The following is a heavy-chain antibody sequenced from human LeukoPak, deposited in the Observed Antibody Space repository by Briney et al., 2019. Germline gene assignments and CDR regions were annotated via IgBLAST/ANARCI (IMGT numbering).Heavy chain of an antibody. CDR1: GGSISSGGYY. V-gene: IGHV4-31*03. J-gene: IGHJ4*02. CDR3: ARDNRFGYDDYVWGSYLPGFFDY. Sequence: SQTLSLTCTVSGGSISSGGYYWSWIRQHPGKGLEWIGYIYYSGSTYYNPSLKSRVTISVDTSKSQFSLKLSSVTAADTAVYYCARDNRFGYDDYVWGSYLPGFFDYWGQGTLVTVSS. D-gene: IGHD3-16*02. CDR2: IYYSGST.